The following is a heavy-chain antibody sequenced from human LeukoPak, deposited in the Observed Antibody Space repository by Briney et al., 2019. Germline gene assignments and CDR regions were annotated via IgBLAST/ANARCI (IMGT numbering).Heavy chain of an antibody. D-gene: IGHD5-18*01. CDR3: ARQQLQLWYD. CDR1: GFTFSHYG. Sequence: GGSLRLSCAASGFTFSHYGMHWVRQAPGKGLEWVSYISSSAGTTYYADSVKGRSTISRDNAKNSLYLQMNSLRAEDTAVYYCARQQLQLWYDWGQGTLVTVSS. J-gene: IGHJ4*02. V-gene: IGHV3-48*04. CDR2: ISSSAGTT.